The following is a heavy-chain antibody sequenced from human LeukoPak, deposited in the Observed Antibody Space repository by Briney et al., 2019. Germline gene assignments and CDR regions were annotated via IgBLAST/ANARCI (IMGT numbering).Heavy chain of an antibody. D-gene: IGHD3-22*01. J-gene: IGHJ3*02. CDR2: IYYSGST. CDR3: ARRGYYYDSRRVAFDI. Sequence: SGTLSLTCTVSGGSISSYYWSWIRQPPGEGLEWIGYIYYSGSTNYNPSLKSRVTISVDTSKNQFSLKLSSVTAADTAVYYCARRGYYYDSRRVAFDIWGQGTMVTVSS. V-gene: IGHV4-59*08. CDR1: GGSISSYY.